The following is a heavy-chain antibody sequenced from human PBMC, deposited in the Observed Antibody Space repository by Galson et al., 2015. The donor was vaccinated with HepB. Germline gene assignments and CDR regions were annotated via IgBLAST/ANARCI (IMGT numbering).Heavy chain of an antibody. D-gene: IGHD3-10*01. J-gene: IGHJ6*02. CDR2: ISSSSSYT. V-gene: IGHV3-11*03. CDR3: ARWSWYGEPYRYGMDV. Sequence: SLRLSCAASGFTFSDYYMSWIRQAPGKGLVWVSYISSSSSYTNYVDSVKGRFTISRDNAKNTLYLQMNSLRAEDTAVYYCARWSWYGEPYRYGMDVWGQGTTVTVSS. CDR1: GFTFSDYY.